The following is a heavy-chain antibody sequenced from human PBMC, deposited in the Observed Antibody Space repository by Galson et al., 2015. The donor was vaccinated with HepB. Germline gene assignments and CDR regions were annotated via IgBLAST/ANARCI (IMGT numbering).Heavy chain of an antibody. Sequence: SLRLSCAASGFIFSDNYMTWVRQAPGKGLEWLSSIYSDGRTDYADSVKGRFTISRDNSKNTLSFQMNSLRTEDTAVYCCATVVTKYFWGQGTLVTVSS. CDR1: GFIFSDNY. CDR3: ATVVTKYF. V-gene: IGHV3-66*02. D-gene: IGHD2-15*01. CDR2: IYSDGRT. J-gene: IGHJ4*02.